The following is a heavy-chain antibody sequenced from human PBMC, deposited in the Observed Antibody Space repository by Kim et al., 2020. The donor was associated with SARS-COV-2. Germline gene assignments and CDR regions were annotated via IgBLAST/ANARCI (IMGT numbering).Heavy chain of an antibody. V-gene: IGHV4-34*01. CDR1: GGSFSGYY. J-gene: IGHJ5*02. CDR3: ARGGASGSYLPRPTIHQPGVP. D-gene: IGHD1-26*01. Sequence: SETLSLTCAVYGGSFSGYYWSWIRQPPGKGLEWIGEINHSGSTNYNPSLKSRVTISVDTSKNQFSLKLSSVTAADTAVYYCARGGASGSYLPRPTIHQPGVPWGQGTLVTVSS. CDR2: INHSGST.